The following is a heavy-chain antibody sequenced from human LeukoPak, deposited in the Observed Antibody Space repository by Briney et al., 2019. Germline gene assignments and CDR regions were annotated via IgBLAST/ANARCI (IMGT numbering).Heavy chain of an antibody. V-gene: IGHV3-23*01. CDR1: GFIFSNYA. J-gene: IGHJ4*02. CDR3: AKKSLWSGPFDY. CDR2: ITGSGGGS. D-gene: IGHD3-3*01. Sequence: GGSLRLSCKASGFIFSNYAMSWVRQAPGKGLEWVSIITGSGGGSYYADSVKGRFTLSRDNSKNTLFLQMNSLRAEDTAVYFCAKKSLWSGPFDYWGQGTLVTVFS.